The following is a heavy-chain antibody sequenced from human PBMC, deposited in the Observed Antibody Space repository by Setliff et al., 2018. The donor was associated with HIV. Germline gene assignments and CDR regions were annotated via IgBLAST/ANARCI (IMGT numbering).Heavy chain of an antibody. CDR2: IYTSGST. J-gene: IGHJ4*02. CDR1: GVSISSGSYY. V-gene: IGHV4-61*09. D-gene: IGHD6-19*01. CDR3: ARDRAVADDFDC. Sequence: SETLSLTCTVSGVSISSGSYYWSWIRQPAGKGLEWIGHIYTSGSTNYNPSLKSRVTISVDTSKNQFSLKLTSVTAADTAVYFCARDRAVADDFDCWGQGTLVTVSS.